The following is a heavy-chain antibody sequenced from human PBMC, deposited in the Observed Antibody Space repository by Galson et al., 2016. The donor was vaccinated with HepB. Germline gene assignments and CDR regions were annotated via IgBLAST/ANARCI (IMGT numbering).Heavy chain of an antibody. D-gene: IGHD1/OR15-1a*01. Sequence: QSGAEVKKPGESLKISCKIFGFSFSSYWIAWVRQMPGKGPEWMAMIHPADSQTKYSPSFQGHVTMSADRSITTAYLHWSSLKASDTAIYYCARHVIATSNYYYYGLDVWGQGTSVTVSS. CDR3: ARHVIATSNYYYYGLDV. V-gene: IGHV5-51*01. J-gene: IGHJ6*02. CDR2: IHPADSQT. CDR1: GFSFSSYW.